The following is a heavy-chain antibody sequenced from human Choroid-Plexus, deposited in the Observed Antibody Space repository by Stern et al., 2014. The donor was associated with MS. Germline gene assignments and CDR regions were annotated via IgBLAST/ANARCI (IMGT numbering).Heavy chain of an antibody. Sequence: MQLVESGGGVVQPGRPLRLSCVAYGFTFGSCAMHWVRQAPGKGLEWVAGVSYDGSNKYYADSVKGRFTISRDNSQNTLYMQMSSLRPEDTAVYYCAKDRQYLTYFFDHWGQGSLVTVSS. CDR3: AKDRQYLTYFFDH. D-gene: IGHD2/OR15-2a*01. V-gene: IGHV3-30*18. CDR2: VSYDGSNK. J-gene: IGHJ5*02. CDR1: GFTFGSCA.